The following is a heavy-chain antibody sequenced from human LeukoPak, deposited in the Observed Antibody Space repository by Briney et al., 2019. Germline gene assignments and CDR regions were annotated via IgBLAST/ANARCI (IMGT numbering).Heavy chain of an antibody. CDR2: INPNSGGT. J-gene: IGHJ4*02. Sequence: GASVKVSCKASGYTFTGYYMHWVRKAPGQGLEWMGWINPNSGGTNYAQKFQGRVTMTRDTSISTAYMELSRLRSDDTAVYYCATYRGYDYGGPGTWYYFDYWGQGTLVTVSS. CDR1: GYTFTGYY. CDR3: ATYRGYDYGGPGTWYYFDY. V-gene: IGHV1-2*02. D-gene: IGHD4-23*01.